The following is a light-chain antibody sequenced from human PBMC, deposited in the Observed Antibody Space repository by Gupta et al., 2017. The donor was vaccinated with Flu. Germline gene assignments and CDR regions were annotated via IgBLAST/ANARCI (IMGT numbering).Light chain of an antibody. J-gene: IGKJ2*03. Sequence: EIVLTQSPSTLSLSPGERATLSCRVSQSITTYLAWYQQKPGQSPRLLIYDASKRATGIPARFSGSGSGRDFTLTISRLEPEDFAVYYCMQGSSWPPYSFGQGTKMEIK. CDR2: DAS. CDR3: MQGSSWPPYS. CDR1: QSITTY. V-gene: IGKV3-11*02.